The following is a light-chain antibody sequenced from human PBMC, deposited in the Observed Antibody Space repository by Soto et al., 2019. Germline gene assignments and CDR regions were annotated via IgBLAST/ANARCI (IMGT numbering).Light chain of an antibody. V-gene: IGKV1-12*01. J-gene: IGKJ2*01. CDR2: AAS. CDR3: QQANSFPAYT. CDR1: QGISSC. Sequence: DIQMTQSPSSVSASVGDRVTITCRASQGISSCLAWYQQKPGKAPKLLIYAASSLQSGGPSRFSGSGSGTDFTLTISSLQPEEFATYDCQQANSFPAYTFGQGTKLEIK.